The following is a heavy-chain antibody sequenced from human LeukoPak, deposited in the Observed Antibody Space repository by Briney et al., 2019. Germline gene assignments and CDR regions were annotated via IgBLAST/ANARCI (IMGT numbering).Heavy chain of an antibody. D-gene: IGHD1-26*01. Sequence: GRSLRLSCAASGFTFSDYAMSWVRQAPGKGLEWVSGITAGGGSTFFADSVKGRFTISRDNSKNTLYLQMNSLSAEDTAVYYCAKGSRGSGSYYFDYWGQGTLVTVSS. J-gene: IGHJ4*02. CDR3: AKGSRGSGSYYFDY. V-gene: IGHV3-23*01. CDR2: ITAGGGST. CDR1: GFTFSDYA.